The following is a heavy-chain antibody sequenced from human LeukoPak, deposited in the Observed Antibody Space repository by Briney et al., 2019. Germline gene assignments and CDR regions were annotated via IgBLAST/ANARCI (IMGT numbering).Heavy chain of an antibody. CDR2: ISGSGGST. D-gene: IGHD6-6*01. CDR3: AKVTGGTSSLFDY. CDR1: GFTFSTYV. J-gene: IGHJ4*02. Sequence: PGESLRLSCAASGFTFSTYVMSWVRQAPGKGLEWVSSISGSGGSTYYADSVKGRFTISRDNSKNTLHLQMKSLRAEDTAVYYCAKVTGGTSSLFDYWGQGNLVTVSS. V-gene: IGHV3-23*01.